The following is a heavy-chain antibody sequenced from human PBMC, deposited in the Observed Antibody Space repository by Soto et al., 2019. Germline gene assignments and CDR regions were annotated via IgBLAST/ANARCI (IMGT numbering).Heavy chain of an antibody. V-gene: IGHV3-53*01. Sequence: GGSLRLSCAASGISVSSIYMSWVRQAPGKGLEWVSVIESDGTTHYADSVKGRSTISRDNSQNTLYLQMNSLRAEDTAVYYCARGSYDCGKWGQGTLVTVS. CDR2: IESDGTT. CDR1: GISVSSIY. D-gene: IGHD2-21*02. J-gene: IGHJ4*01. CDR3: ARGSYDCGK.